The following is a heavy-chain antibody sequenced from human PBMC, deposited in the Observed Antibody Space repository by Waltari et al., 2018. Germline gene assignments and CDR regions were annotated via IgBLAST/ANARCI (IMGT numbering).Heavy chain of an antibody. CDR1: GGSFSGYY. CDR3: ASGRGESRRTGYYGMDV. V-gene: IGHV4-34*01. CDR2: INHSGST. J-gene: IGHJ6*02. D-gene: IGHD4-17*01. Sequence: QVQLQQWGAGLLKPSETLSLTCAVYGGSFSGYYWSWIRQPPGKGLEWIGEINHSGSTNYNPALKSRVTISVDTSKNQFSLKLSSVTAADTAVDYCASGRGESRRTGYYGMDVWGQGTTVTVSS.